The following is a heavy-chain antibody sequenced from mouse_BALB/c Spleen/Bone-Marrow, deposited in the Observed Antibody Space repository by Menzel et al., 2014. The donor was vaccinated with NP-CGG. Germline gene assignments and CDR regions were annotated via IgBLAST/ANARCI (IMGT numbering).Heavy chain of an antibody. V-gene: IGHV1-82*01. J-gene: IGHJ4*01. D-gene: IGHD2-3*01. Sequence: VKLQESGPELVKPGASVKISCKASGYAFSSSWMNWVKQRPGQGLEWIGRIYPGDGDTYYNGKFKGKATLTVDKSSSTANMQLSNLTSVDAAVYFCRRSDGYRAMDYWGQGTSVTVSS. CDR1: GYAFSSSW. CDR2: IYPGDGDT. CDR3: RRSDGYRAMDY.